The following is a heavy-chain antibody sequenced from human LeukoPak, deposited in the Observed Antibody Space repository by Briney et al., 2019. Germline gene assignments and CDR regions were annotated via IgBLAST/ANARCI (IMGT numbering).Heavy chain of an antibody. Sequence: SETLSLTCAVSGGSISSSNWWSWVRRPPGKGLEWIGEIYHSGSTNYNPSLKCRVTISVDTSKNQFSLKLSSVTAGNTAVYYCARDSGNYKDYYYYMDVWGKGTTVTVSS. CDR1: GGSISSSNW. CDR3: ARDSGNYKDYYYYMDV. CDR2: IYHSGST. V-gene: IGHV4-4*02. J-gene: IGHJ6*03. D-gene: IGHD4-23*01.